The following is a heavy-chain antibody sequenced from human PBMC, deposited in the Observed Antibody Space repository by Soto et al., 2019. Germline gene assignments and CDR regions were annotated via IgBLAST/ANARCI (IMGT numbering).Heavy chain of an antibody. V-gene: IGHV3-30*18. CDR2: ISYDGSNK. Sequence: VQLVESGGGVVQPGRSLRLSCAASGFTFSSYGMHWVRQAPGKGLEWVAVISYDGSNKYYADSVKGRFTISRDNSKNTLYLQMNSLRAEDTAVYYCAKDPTSLELELRVYFDYWGQGTLVTVSS. D-gene: IGHD1-7*01. J-gene: IGHJ4*02. CDR1: GFTFSSYG. CDR3: AKDPTSLELELRVYFDY.